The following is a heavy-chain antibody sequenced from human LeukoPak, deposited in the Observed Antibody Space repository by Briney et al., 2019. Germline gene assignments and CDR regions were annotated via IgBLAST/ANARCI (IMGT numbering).Heavy chain of an antibody. Sequence: PSETLSLTCTVSGGSVSSGSYYWSWIRQPPGKGLEWIGYIYYSGSTNYNPSLKSRVTISVATSKNQFSLRLSSVTAADTAVYYCARDRSGSYSRYYYYGMDVWGQGTTVTVSS. CDR3: ARDRSGSYSRYYYYGMDV. D-gene: IGHD1-26*01. CDR2: IYYSGST. V-gene: IGHV4-61*01. CDR1: GGSVSSGSYY. J-gene: IGHJ6*02.